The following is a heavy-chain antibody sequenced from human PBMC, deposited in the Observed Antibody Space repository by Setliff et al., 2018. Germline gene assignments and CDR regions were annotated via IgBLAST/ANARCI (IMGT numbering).Heavy chain of an antibody. D-gene: IGHD2-15*01. CDR3: AKRGPYCSGGTYHYYFDY. Sequence: GGSLRLSCAASGFTFSNYAMSWVRRAPGKGLAWVSGITGGGAQTTYYADSVKGRFTISRDNSKNTVYLEMNSLRAEDTAVYYCAKRGPYCSGGTYHYYFDYWGQGTLVTVSS. CDR2: ITGGGAQTT. J-gene: IGHJ4*02. V-gene: IGHV3-23*01. CDR1: GFTFSNYA.